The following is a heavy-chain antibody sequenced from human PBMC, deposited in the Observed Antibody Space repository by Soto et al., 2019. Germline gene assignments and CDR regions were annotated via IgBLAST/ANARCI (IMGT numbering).Heavy chain of an antibody. CDR2: ISSSSSYI. V-gene: IGHV3-21*01. Sequence: VQLVESGGGLVKPGGSLRLSCAASGFTFSSYSMNWVRQAPGKGLEWVSSISSSSSYIYYADSVKGRFTISRDNAKNSLYLQMNSLRAEDTAVYYCARDQYYYGSGSDTGHYYYYMDVWGKGTTVTVSS. J-gene: IGHJ6*03. CDR3: ARDQYYYGSGSDTGHYYYYMDV. D-gene: IGHD3-10*01. CDR1: GFTFSSYS.